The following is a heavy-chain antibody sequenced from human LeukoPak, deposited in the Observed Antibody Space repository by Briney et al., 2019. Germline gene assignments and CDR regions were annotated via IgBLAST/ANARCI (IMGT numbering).Heavy chain of an antibody. V-gene: IGHV3-30*18. D-gene: IGHD1/OR15-1a*01. CDR1: GVSFSTYG. Sequence: GGSLRLSCAASGVSFSTYGMHWVRQAPGKGLEWVAVISDDGSNKYYADSVKGRFTISRDNSKNTLYLQMNSLRGEDTAVYYCAKENWNNDGYFDYWGQGTLVTVSS. J-gene: IGHJ4*02. CDR3: AKENWNNDGYFDY. CDR2: ISDDGSNK.